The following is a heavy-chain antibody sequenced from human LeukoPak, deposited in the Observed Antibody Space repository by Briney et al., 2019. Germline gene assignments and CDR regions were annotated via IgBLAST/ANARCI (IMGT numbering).Heavy chain of an antibody. J-gene: IGHJ5*02. V-gene: IGHV3-30-3*01. CDR1: GFTFSSYA. Sequence: GRSLRLSCAASGFTFSSYAMHWVRQAPGKGLEWVAVISYDGSNKYYADSVKGRFTISRDNSKNTLYLQMNSLRAEDTAVYYCARGKTDIVVVPPFDPWGQGTLVTVSS. D-gene: IGHD2-2*01. CDR3: ARGKTDIVVVPPFDP. CDR2: ISYDGSNK.